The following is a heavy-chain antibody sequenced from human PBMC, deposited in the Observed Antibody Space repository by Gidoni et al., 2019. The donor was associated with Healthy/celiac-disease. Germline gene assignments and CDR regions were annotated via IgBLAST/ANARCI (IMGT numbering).Heavy chain of an antibody. J-gene: IGHJ6*02. CDR2: IIPIFGTA. D-gene: IGHD2-15*01. Sequence: QVQLVQSGAEVKQPGPSVKVSCKASGGTLSSYAISWVRQAPGQGLGWMGGIIPIFGTANYAQQFQGSVTMTADESTSTAYMGLSSLRSEDTAVYYCASLMGSGGCSGGSCYSVLLPGGDYYYGMDVWGQGTTVTVSS. CDR3: ASLMGSGGCSGGSCYSVLLPGGDYYYGMDV. V-gene: IGHV1-69*01. CDR1: GGTLSSYA.